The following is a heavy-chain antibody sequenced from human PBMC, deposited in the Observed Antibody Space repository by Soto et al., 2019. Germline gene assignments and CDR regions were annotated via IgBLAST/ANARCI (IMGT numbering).Heavy chain of an antibody. CDR1: GFTFSSYA. CDR2: ISGSGGST. CDR3: ATNRNSYGNY. J-gene: IGHJ4*02. V-gene: IGHV3-23*01. D-gene: IGHD5-18*01. Sequence: GWSLRLSCAASGFTFSSYAMSWVRQAPGKGLEWVSAISGSGGSTYYADSVKGRFTISRDNSKNTPYLQMNSLRAEDTAVYYCATNRNSYGNYWGQGALVTVSS.